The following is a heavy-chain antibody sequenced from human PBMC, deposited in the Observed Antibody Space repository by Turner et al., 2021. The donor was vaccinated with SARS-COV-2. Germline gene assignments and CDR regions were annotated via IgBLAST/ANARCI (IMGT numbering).Heavy chain of an antibody. V-gene: IGHV3-30*18. CDR2: IASDGCDE. J-gene: IGHJ4*02. CDR3: AKGKGDFWSGFFKWYFFDQ. Sequence: QVLLEESGGAVVQPGTSLRLSCAVSDGTLSSHGMHWVRQAPGKGLEWVAAIASDGCDEKYTNSVEGRFTISRDNSKNTLYLQMSSLRVEDTAVYYCAKGKGDFWSGFFKWYFFDQWGQGTLVTVSS. D-gene: IGHD3-3*01. CDR1: DGTLSSHG.